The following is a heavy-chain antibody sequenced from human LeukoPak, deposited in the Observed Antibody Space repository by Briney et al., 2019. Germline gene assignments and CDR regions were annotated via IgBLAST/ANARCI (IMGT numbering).Heavy chain of an antibody. D-gene: IGHD2-8*01. CDR1: GYSISSGYY. CDR3: ARDIRKSYCTNGVCYHNYYYYGMDV. CDR2: IYYSGST. Sequence: KPSETLSLTCAVSGYSISSGYYWGWIRQPPGKGLEWIGYIYYSGSTNYNPSLKSRVTISVDTSKNQFSLKLSSVTAADTAVYYCARDIRKSYCTNGVCYHNYYYYGMDVWGQGTTVTVSS. J-gene: IGHJ6*02. V-gene: IGHV4-61*01.